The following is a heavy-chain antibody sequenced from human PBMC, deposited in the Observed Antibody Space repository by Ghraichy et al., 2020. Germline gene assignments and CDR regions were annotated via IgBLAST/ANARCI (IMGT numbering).Heavy chain of an antibody. CDR3: ARRRELWLAAEGDAFDM. Sequence: SETLSLTCAVYVGSFSGYYWSWIRQPPGKGLEWIGEINPPGTTNNSPSLKSRLTMLVDTSKNQFSLKLKSVTAADTAVYYCARRRELWLAAEGDAFDMWGQGTMVTVSS. V-gene: IGHV4-34*01. D-gene: IGHD5-18*01. J-gene: IGHJ3*02. CDR2: INPPGTT. CDR1: VGSFSGYY.